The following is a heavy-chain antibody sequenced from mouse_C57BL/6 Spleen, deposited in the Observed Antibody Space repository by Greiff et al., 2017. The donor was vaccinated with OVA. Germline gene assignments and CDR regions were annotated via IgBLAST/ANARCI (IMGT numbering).Heavy chain of an antibody. V-gene: IGHV1-54*01. CDR1: GYAFTNYL. D-gene: IGHD2-3*01. Sequence: QVQLKESGAELVRPGTSVTVSCKASGYAFTNYLIEWVKQRPGQGLEWIGVINPGSGGTNYNEQFKGKATLTADKSSSTAYMQLSSLTSEDSAVYFCARGGYDGYSRYYCDYWGQGTTLTVSS. CDR2: INPGSGGT. J-gene: IGHJ2*01. CDR3: ARGGYDGYSRYYCDY.